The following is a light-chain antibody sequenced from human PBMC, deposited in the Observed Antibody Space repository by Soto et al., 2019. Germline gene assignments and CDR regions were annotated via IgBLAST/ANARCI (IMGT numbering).Light chain of an antibody. J-gene: IGKJ1*01. Sequence: ETVMTQSPATLSVSPGERATLSCRASQSVSSNLAWYQQKPGQAPRLLIYRTSNRATGIPDRFSGSGSGTDFTLTISRLEPEDFAVYWCQQYDSSPRTFGQGTKVDIK. CDR3: QQYDSSPRT. V-gene: IGKV3-20*01. CDR1: QSVSSN. CDR2: RTS.